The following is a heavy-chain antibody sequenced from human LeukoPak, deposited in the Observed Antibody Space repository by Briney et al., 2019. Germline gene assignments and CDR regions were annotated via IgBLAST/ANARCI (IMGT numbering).Heavy chain of an antibody. CDR1: GGSISSSGYH. CDR2: IYYSGNT. J-gene: IGHJ6*03. CDR3: ARGDLGYCSSTSCFEDYYYYMDV. Sequence: SETLSLTCTVSGGSISSSGYHWGWIRQPPGKGLEWIGSIYYSGNTYYNPSLKSRVSISVDTSKNQFSLKVSSVTAADTAVYYCARGDLGYCSSTSCFEDYYYYMDVWGKGTTVTVSS. V-gene: IGHV4-39*07. D-gene: IGHD2-2*01.